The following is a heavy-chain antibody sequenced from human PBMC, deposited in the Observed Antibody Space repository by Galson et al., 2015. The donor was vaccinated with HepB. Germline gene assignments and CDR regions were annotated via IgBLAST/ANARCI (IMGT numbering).Heavy chain of an antibody. D-gene: IGHD5-18*01. V-gene: IGHV4-34*01. CDR1: GFTFSSYW. Sequence: LRLSCAASGFTFSSYWMSWIRQPPGKGLEWIGEINHSGSTNYNPSLKSRVTISVDTSKNQFSLKLSSVTAADTAVYYCARALIHPDGYYYYYYGMDVWGQGTTVTVSS. CDR3: ARALIHPDGYYYYYYGMDV. CDR2: INHSGST. J-gene: IGHJ6*02.